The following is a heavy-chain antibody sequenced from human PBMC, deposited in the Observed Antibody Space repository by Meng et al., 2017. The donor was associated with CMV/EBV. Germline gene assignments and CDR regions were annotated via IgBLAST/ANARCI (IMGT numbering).Heavy chain of an antibody. CDR2: IYSGGST. J-gene: IGHJ4*02. V-gene: IGHV3-53*01. Sequence: GESLKISCAASGFTVSSNYMSWVRQAPGKGLEWVSVIYSGGSTYYADSVKGRFTISRDNSKNTLYLQMNSLRAEDTAVYYCARGRRAGPDYWGQGTLVTVSS. CDR3: ARGRRAGPDY. D-gene: IGHD3-10*01. CDR1: GFTVSSNY.